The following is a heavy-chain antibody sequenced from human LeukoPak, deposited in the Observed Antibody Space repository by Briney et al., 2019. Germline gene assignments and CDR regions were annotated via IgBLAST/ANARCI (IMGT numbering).Heavy chain of an antibody. CDR1: GFTFSSYA. V-gene: IGHV3-23*01. D-gene: IGHD3-3*01. CDR3: ANGFVLEWLSTDY. Sequence: GGSLRLSCAASGFTFSSYAMSWVRRAPGKGLEWVSAISGSGGSTYYADSVKGRFTISRDNSKNTLYLQMNSLRAEDTAVYYCANGFVLEWLSTDYWGQGTLVTVSS. CDR2: ISGSGGST. J-gene: IGHJ4*02.